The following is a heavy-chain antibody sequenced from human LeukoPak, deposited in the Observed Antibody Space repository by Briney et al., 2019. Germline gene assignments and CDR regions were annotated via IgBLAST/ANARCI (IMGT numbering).Heavy chain of an antibody. J-gene: IGHJ4*02. V-gene: IGHV4-38-2*02. CDR2: IFHSGST. CDR1: GSSVTNSPLY. CDR3: ARGRTPDIPLAGTGFDFDY. D-gene: IGHD6-19*01. Sequence: PSETLSLTCTVSGSSVTNSPLYWGWIRQPPGKGLEWIGSIFHSGSTYRNPSLKSRVTISVDTSKNQFSLDLRSVTAADTAVYYCARGRTPDIPLAGTGFDFDYWGQGTLVTVSS.